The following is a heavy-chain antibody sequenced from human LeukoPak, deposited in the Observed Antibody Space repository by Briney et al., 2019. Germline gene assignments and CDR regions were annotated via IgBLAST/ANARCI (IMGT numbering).Heavy chain of an antibody. Sequence: GSVQISCKASGYTFRGNYIHWLRQAPGQGLEWMGWIDANNGDTKSAQKFQGRVTMSRDTSISTAYMDLSSLSPDDAAVYYCARDPSSVTLYFFDYWGQGTLVTVSS. CDR3: ARDPSSVTLYFFDY. V-gene: IGHV1-2*02. CDR1: GYTFRGNY. J-gene: IGHJ4*02. CDR2: IDANNGDT. D-gene: IGHD4-11*01.